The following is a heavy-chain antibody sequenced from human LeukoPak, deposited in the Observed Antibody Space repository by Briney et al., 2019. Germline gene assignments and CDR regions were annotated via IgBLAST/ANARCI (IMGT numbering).Heavy chain of an antibody. CDR1: GFTFSSYW. J-gene: IGHJ1*01. Sequence: GGSLRLSCAASGFTFSSYWMHWVRQAPGKGLVWVSRINSDGSSTSYADSVKGRFTISRDNAKNTLYLQMNSLRAEDTAVYYCARYYYYDSSGYKIAEYFQHWGQGTLVTVSS. CDR2: INSDGSST. D-gene: IGHD3-22*01. CDR3: ARYYYYDSSGYKIAEYFQH. V-gene: IGHV3-74*01.